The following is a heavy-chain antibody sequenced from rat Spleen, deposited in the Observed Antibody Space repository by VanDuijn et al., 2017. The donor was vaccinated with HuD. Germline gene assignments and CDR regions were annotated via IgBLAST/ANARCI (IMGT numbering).Heavy chain of an antibody. CDR3: ARSGQTTRILAY. J-gene: IGHJ3*01. CDR2: IWGDGST. CDR1: GFSLISYS. Sequence: QVQLKESGPGLVQPSQSLSLTCTVSGFSLISYSVNWVRQPPGKGLEWMGGIWGDGSTNYNSALKYRLNISRDTSKSQVFLKMNSLQTEDTAMYFCARSGQTTRILAYWGQGTLVTVSS. V-gene: IGHV2-1*01. D-gene: IGHD1-4*01.